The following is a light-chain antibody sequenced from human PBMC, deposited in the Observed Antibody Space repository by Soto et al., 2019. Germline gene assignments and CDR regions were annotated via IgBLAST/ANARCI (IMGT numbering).Light chain of an antibody. Sequence: DIQLTQSPSFLSASVGDRVTITCRASQGISSYLAWYQQKPGKAPKLLIYAASTLQSGVPSRFSGSGSGTEFTLTISSLQPEDFATYYCQHLNSYPITCGGGTKVEIK. J-gene: IGKJ4*01. CDR3: QHLNSYPIT. CDR1: QGISSY. V-gene: IGKV1-9*01. CDR2: AAS.